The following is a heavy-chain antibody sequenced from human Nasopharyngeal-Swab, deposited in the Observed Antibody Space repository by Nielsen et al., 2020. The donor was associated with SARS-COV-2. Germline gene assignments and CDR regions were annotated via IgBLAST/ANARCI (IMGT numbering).Heavy chain of an antibody. Sequence: ASVQVSCKVSGYSLAEFELSMHWVRPAPGKGLEWMGSFDNVDGETIYAQKFQGRVTMTEDTSTDTAYMELSSLRSEDTAVYYCATGPSLVGATPLWGQGTLVTVSS. V-gene: IGHV1-24*01. J-gene: IGHJ4*02. CDR3: ATGPSLVGATPL. D-gene: IGHD1-26*01. CDR1: GYSLAEFELS. CDR2: FDNVDGET.